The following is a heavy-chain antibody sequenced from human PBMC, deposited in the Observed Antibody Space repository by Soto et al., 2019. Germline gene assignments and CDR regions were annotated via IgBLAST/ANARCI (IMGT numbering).Heavy chain of an antibody. CDR1: GGSISSGDYY. V-gene: IGHV4-30-4*01. CDR2: IYYSGST. J-gene: IGHJ3*02. CDR3: AKGGSGSYSKAFDI. Sequence: PSETLSLTCTVSGGSISSGDYYWSWIRQPPGKGLEWIGYIYYSGSTYYNPSLKSRVTISVDTSKNQFSLKLSSVTAADTAVYYCAKGGSGSYSKAFDIWGQGTMVT. D-gene: IGHD3-10*01.